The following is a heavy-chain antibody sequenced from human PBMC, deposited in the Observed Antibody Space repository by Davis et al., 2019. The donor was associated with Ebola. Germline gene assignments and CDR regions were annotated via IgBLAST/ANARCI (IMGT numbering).Heavy chain of an antibody. Sequence: AASVKVSCKASAGTFSSYAISWVRQAPGQGLEWMGRIIPILGIANYAQKFQGRVTINADKSTSTGYMELSSLRSEDKAVYYWARDPSIAPLKGEPWGQGTLVTVSS. J-gene: IGHJ5*02. V-gene: IGHV1-69*04. CDR1: AGTFSSYA. D-gene: IGHD6-6*01. CDR2: IIPILGIA. CDR3: ARDPSIAPLKGEP.